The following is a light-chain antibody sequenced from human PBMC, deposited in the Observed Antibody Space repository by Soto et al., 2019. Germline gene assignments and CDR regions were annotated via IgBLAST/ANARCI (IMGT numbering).Light chain of an antibody. CDR2: AAS. CDR3: QQSYSTPS. Sequence: DIQMTQSQSSLSASVGDRVTITCRASQSISSYLNWYQQKPGKAPKLLIYAASSLHSGVASRFSGSGSGTDFTLTISSLHPEDFATYYCQQSYSTPSFGGGTQVEIK. CDR1: QSISSY. J-gene: IGKJ4*01. V-gene: IGKV1-39*01.